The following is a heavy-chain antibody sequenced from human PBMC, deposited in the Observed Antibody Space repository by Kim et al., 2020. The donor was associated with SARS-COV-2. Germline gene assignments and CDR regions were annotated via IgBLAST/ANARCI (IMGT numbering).Heavy chain of an antibody. Sequence: ASVKVSCKASGYTFTSYARNWVRQAPGQRLEWMGWINTNTGNPTYAQGFTGRFVFSLDTSVSTAYLQISSLKAEDTAVYYCAREKYSYGLNWFDPWGQGTLVTVSS. CDR1: GYTFTSYA. D-gene: IGHD5-18*01. CDR3: AREKYSYGLNWFDP. V-gene: IGHV7-4-1*02. J-gene: IGHJ5*02. CDR2: INTNTGNP.